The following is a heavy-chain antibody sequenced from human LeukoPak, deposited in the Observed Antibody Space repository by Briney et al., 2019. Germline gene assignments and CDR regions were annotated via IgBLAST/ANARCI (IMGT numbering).Heavy chain of an antibody. J-gene: IGHJ4*02. CDR2: ISGSGGST. CDR1: GFTFSSYA. Sequence: GVSLRLSCAASGFTFSSYAMSWVRQAPGKGLEWVSAISGSGGSTYYADSVKGRFTISRDNSKNTLYLQMNSLRAEDTAVYYCAKGNFDWLSGEDYWGQGTLVTVSS. V-gene: IGHV3-23*01. CDR3: AKGNFDWLSGEDY. D-gene: IGHD3-9*01.